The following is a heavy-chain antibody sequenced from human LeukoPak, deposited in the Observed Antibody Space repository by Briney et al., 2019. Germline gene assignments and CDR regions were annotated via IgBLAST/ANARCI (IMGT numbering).Heavy chain of an antibody. J-gene: IGHJ3*02. CDR1: GGTFSSYA. Sequence: SVKVSCKASGGTFSSYAISWVRQAPGQGLEWMGGIIPIFGTANYAQKFQGRVTITTDESTSTAYMELSSLRSEDTAVYYCARERKIGKVVTPHAFDIWGQGTMVTVSS. V-gene: IGHV1-69*05. D-gene: IGHD3-22*01. CDR3: ARERKIGKVVTPHAFDI. CDR2: IIPIFGTA.